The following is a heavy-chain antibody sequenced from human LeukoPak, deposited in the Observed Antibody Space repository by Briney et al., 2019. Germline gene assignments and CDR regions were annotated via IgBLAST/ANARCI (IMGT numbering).Heavy chain of an antibody. V-gene: IGHV3-53*01. J-gene: IGHJ4*02. CDR2: IYSGGST. Sequence: GGSLRLSCAASGFTVSSNYMSWVRQAPGKGLEWVSVIYSGGSTYYADSVKGRFTISRDNSKNTLYLQMNSLRAEDTAVYYCAKRLYYYDSSGYYLFFGLDYWGQGTLVTVSS. CDR3: AKRLYYYDSSGYYLFFGLDY. D-gene: IGHD3-22*01. CDR1: GFTVSSNY.